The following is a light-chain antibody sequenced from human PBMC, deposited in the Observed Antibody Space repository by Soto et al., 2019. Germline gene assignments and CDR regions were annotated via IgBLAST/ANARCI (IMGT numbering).Light chain of an antibody. CDR3: QQSYRSPYT. V-gene: IGKV1-39*01. Sequence: PLTQSPSSLSASVGDRVTVTCRASQSINIYLNWYQQKPGKAPTLLIYGASTLQSGVPSRFSGGGSRTDFTLTISSLQTEDFATYYCQQSYRSPYTFGQGTKLEI. J-gene: IGKJ2*01. CDR1: QSINIY. CDR2: GAS.